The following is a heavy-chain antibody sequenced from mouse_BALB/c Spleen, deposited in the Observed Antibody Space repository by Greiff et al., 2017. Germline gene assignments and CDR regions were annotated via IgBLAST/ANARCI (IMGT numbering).Heavy chain of an antibody. CDR1: GYAFSSYW. CDR3: ARSNSLLRLRAMDY. J-gene: IGHJ4*01. V-gene: IGHV1-80*01. Sequence: QVQLKQSGAELVRPGSSVKISCKASGYAFSSYWMNWVKQRPGQGLEWIGQIYPGDGDTNYNGKFKGKATLTADKSSSTAYMQLSSLTSEDSAVYFCARSNSLLRLRAMDYWGQGTSVTVSS. CDR2: IYPGDGDT. D-gene: IGHD1-2*01.